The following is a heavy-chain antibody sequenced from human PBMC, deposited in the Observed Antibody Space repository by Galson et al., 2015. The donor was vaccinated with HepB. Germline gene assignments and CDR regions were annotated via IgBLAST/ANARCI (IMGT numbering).Heavy chain of an antibody. CDR3: ARGYYYDTSAYYSFPLDY. J-gene: IGHJ4*02. CDR1: GFTFSSYS. CDR2: ITKISDYI. Sequence: SLRLSCAASGFTFSSYSMNWVRQAPGKGLEWVSSITKISDYIYYADSVKGRFTISRDNAKNSLYLQMTSLRAEDTAVYYCARGYYYDTSAYYSFPLDYWGQGTLVTVSS. D-gene: IGHD3-22*01. V-gene: IGHV3-21*01.